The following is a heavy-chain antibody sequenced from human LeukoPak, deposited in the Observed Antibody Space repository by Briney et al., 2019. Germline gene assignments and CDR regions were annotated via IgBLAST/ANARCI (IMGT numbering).Heavy chain of an antibody. V-gene: IGHV4-39*01. CDR1: GGSTSSSSYY. CDR3: ARHAYYYDSSGYSSDAFDI. CDR2: IYYSGST. J-gene: IGHJ3*02. Sequence: SETLSLTCTVSGGSTSSSSYYWGWIRQPPGKGLEWIGRIYYSGSTYYNPSLKSRVTISVDTSKNQFSLKLSSVTAADTAVYYCARHAYYYDSSGYSSDAFDIWGQGTMVTVSS. D-gene: IGHD3-22*01.